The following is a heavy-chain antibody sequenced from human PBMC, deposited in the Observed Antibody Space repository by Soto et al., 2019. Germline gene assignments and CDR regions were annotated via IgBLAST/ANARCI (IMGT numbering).Heavy chain of an antibody. V-gene: IGHV5-51*01. D-gene: IGHD2-15*01. CDR2: IYPGDSDT. J-gene: IGHJ6*02. CDR3: ARHIGGSSWYYYDYGMDV. CDR1: GYSFTSYW. Sequence: GESLKISCKGSGYSFTSYWIGWVRQMPGKGLEWMGIIYPGDSDTRYSPSFQGQVTISADKSISTAYLQWSSLKASDTAMYYCARHIGGSSWYYYDYGMDVWGQGTTVTVSS.